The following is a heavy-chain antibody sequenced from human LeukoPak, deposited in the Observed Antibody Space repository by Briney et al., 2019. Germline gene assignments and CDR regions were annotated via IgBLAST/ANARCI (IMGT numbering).Heavy chain of an antibody. CDR2: ISSSSTI. D-gene: IGHD1-7*01. CDR3: ASLTGTGDAFDI. V-gene: IGHV3-48*01. J-gene: IGHJ3*02. Sequence: QTGGSLRLSCAASGFTFSSYSMNWVRQAPGKGLEWVSYISSSSTIYYADSVKGRFTISRDNAKNSLYLQMNSLRAEDTAVYYCASLTGTGDAFDIWGQGTMVTVSS. CDR1: GFTFSSYS.